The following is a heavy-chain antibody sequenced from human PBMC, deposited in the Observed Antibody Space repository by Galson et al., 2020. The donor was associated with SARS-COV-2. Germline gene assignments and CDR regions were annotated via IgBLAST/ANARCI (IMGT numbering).Heavy chain of an antibody. Sequence: SETLSLTCTVSGGSISGSSYYWAWFRQPPGKGLEFIGNMNYRRSNYYNPSLKSRATISVDTSKNHFALNLRSVTAADTAVYYCATMVPMVRGVTWFDPWGQGALVTVSS. CDR1: GGSISGSSYY. V-gene: IGHV4-39*02. D-gene: IGHD3-10*01. CDR3: ATMVPMVRGVTWFDP. CDR2: MNYRRSN. J-gene: IGHJ5*02.